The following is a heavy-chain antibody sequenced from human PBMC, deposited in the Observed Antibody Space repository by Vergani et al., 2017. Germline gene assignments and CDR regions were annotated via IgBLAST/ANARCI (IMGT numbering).Heavy chain of an antibody. Sequence: EVQLVESGGGLVQPGGSLRLSCAASGFTFSSYAMSWVRQAPGKGLEWVSAISGSGGSTYYADSVKGRFTISRDNSKNTLYLQMNSLRAEDTAVYYCAKSTSQWSYYTAYLDYWGQGTLVTVSS. CDR3: AKSTSQWSYYTAYLDY. V-gene: IGHV3-23*04. D-gene: IGHD3-10*01. CDR2: ISGSGGST. J-gene: IGHJ4*02. CDR1: GFTFSSYA.